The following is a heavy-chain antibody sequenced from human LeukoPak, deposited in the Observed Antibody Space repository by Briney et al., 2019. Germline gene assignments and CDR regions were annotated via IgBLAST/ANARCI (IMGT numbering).Heavy chain of an antibody. CDR1: GDSSYNSLYN. D-gene: IGHD4-11*01. CDR2: IDYSGST. Sequence: PSETLSLSCTVSGDSSYNSLYNWAWIRQPPGGGLEWIGSIDYSGSTYYNPSLRSRATISIDTSKTPFSLKLSSVTAADTAVYYCARHGGTRVTLVEVFYFDYWGQGTLVTVSS. CDR3: ARHGGTRVTLVEVFYFDY. V-gene: IGHV4-39*07. J-gene: IGHJ4*02.